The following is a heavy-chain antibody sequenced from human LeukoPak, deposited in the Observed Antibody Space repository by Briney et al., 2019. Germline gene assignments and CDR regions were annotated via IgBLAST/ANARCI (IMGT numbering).Heavy chain of an antibody. J-gene: IGHJ3*02. CDR3: ARLRPSGYYSTNAFDI. D-gene: IGHD3-22*01. Sequence: GESLKISCKGSGYSFTSYWIGWVRQMPGKGLEWMGIIYPGDSDTRYSPSFQGQVTIPADKSISTAYLQWSSLKASDTAMYYCARLRPSGYYSTNAFDIWGQGTMVTVSP. CDR1: GYSFTSYW. CDR2: IYPGDSDT. V-gene: IGHV5-51*01.